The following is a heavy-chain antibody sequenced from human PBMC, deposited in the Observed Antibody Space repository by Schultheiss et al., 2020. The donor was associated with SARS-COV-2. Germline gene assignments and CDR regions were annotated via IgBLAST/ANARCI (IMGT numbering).Heavy chain of an antibody. CDR2: ISTSSSYI. D-gene: IGHD3-22*01. J-gene: IGHJ4*02. CDR1: GFTFSSYW. CDR3: AEGGYYDNSAILSGHY. Sequence: GGSLRLSCAASGFTFSSYWMSWVRQAPGKGLEWVSSISTSSSYIYYADSVKGRFTISRDNAKNSLYLQMNSLRAEDTAVYYCAEGGYYDNSAILSGHYWGQGTLVTVSS. V-gene: IGHV3-21*01.